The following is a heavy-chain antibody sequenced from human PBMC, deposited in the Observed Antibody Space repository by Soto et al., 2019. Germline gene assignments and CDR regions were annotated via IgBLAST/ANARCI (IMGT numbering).Heavy chain of an antibody. CDR2: INSGGGTT. CDR3: AREAPGPDFDS. J-gene: IGHJ4*02. CDR1: GFTFSTNW. Sequence: PGGSLRLSCAASGFTFSTNWMHWVRQAPGKGLVWVSRINSGGGTTGYADSVKGRFTISRDNAKNTLYLQMNSLRAEDTAVYYCAREAPGPDFDSWGQGTLVTVSS. V-gene: IGHV3-74*01.